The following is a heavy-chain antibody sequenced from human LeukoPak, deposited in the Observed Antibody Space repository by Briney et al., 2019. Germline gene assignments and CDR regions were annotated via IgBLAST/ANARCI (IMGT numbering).Heavy chain of an antibody. Sequence: PGGSLRLSCAASGFTFSSYGMHWVRQAPGKGLEWVAVISYDGSNKYYADSVKGRFTISRDNSKNTLYLQMNSLRAEDTAVYYCAKDYSSGPGWYFDYWGQGTLVTVSS. CDR1: GFTFSSYG. D-gene: IGHD3-22*01. V-gene: IGHV3-30*18. CDR2: ISYDGSNK. CDR3: AKDYSSGPGWYFDY. J-gene: IGHJ4*02.